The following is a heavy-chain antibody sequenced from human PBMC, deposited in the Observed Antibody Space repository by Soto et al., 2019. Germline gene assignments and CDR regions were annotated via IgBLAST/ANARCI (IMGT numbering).Heavy chain of an antibody. J-gene: IGHJ6*03. V-gene: IGHV1-3*01. CDR3: ARGPGITMVRGVMPREYYYYYMDV. CDR1: GYTFTNYA. D-gene: IGHD3-10*01. CDR2: INAGNGNT. Sequence: APVKVSCKGSGYTFTNYAIDWVRQAPGQRLEWMGWINAGNGNTKYSQKFQGGVTITRDTSASTAYMELSSLRSEDTAVYYCARGPGITMVRGVMPREYYYYYMDVWGKGTTDTVSS.